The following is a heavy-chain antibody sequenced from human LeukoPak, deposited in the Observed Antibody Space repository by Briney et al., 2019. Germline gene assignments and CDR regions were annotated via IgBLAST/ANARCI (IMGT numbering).Heavy chain of an antibody. D-gene: IGHD2-15*01. V-gene: IGHV3-33*01. Sequence: GGSLRLSCAASGFTFSSYGMHWVRQAPGKGLQWVASIWFDGSNKQYADFVKGRFTISRDNSNNTLYLDMIGLRAEDSAVFYCVREGGGLCSGFSCPGVDYWGQGALVIVSS. CDR1: GFTFSSYG. CDR3: VREGGGLCSGFSCPGVDY. J-gene: IGHJ4*02. CDR2: IWFDGSNK.